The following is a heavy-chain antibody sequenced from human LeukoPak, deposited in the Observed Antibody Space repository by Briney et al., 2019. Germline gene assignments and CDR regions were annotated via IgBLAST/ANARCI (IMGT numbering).Heavy chain of an antibody. J-gene: IGHJ5*02. Sequence: PSQTLSLTCTVSGGSISSGGYYWSWIRQHPGKGLEWIGYIYYSGSTYYNPSLKSRVTISVDTSKSQFSLKLSSVTAADTAVYYCAREGQYSGSRFDPWGQGTLVTVSS. CDR3: AREGQYSGSRFDP. V-gene: IGHV4-31*03. D-gene: IGHD5-18*01. CDR1: GGSISSGGYY. CDR2: IYYSGST.